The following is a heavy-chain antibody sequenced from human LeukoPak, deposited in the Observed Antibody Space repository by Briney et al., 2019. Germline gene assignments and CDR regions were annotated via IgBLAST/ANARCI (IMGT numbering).Heavy chain of an antibody. Sequence: PSETLSLTXAVSGYSISSGYYWGWIRQPPGKGLEWIGSIHHGGSTYYNPSLKSRVTISVDTSKNQFSLNLNSVTAADTAVYYCARDQLYYDILTGYYPVYFDYWGQGTLVTVSS. CDR2: IHHGGST. J-gene: IGHJ4*02. V-gene: IGHV4-38-2*02. CDR1: GYSISSGYY. D-gene: IGHD3-9*01. CDR3: ARDQLYYDILTGYYPVYFDY.